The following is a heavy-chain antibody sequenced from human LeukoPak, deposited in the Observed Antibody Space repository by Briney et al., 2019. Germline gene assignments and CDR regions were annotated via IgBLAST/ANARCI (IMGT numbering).Heavy chain of an antibody. CDR2: FSATDGSA. J-gene: IGHJ3*01. CDR3: ARAKIAAAGTGAFDV. V-gene: IGHV3-23*01. CDR1: GFTFSSYA. D-gene: IGHD6-13*01. Sequence: GGSLRLACAASGFTFSSYAMTWVRQAPGKGLEWVSAFSATDGSAQYAESVEGRFTISRDNSKNTPFLQMNSLGAEDTAVYYCARAKIAAAGTGAFDVWGQGTLVTVSS.